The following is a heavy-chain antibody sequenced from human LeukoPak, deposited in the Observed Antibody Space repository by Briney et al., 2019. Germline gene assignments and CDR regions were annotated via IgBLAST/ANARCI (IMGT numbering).Heavy chain of an antibody. Sequence: SVKVSCKASGGTFSSYAISWVRQAPGQGLEWMGGIIPIFGTANYAQKFQGRVTITADESTSTAYMELSSLRSEDTAVYYCARGRRSGNSFCSDFWGQGTLVTVSS. CDR2: IIPIFGTA. CDR3: ARGRRSGNSFCSDF. D-gene: IGHD5-18*01. CDR1: GGTFSSYA. J-gene: IGHJ4*02. V-gene: IGHV1-69*01.